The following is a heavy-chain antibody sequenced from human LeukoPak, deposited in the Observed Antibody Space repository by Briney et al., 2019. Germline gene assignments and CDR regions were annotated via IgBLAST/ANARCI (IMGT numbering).Heavy chain of an antibody. CDR1: GGSISSSSFY. V-gene: IGHV4-39*01. D-gene: IGHD1-26*01. Sequence: PSETLSLSCTVSGGSISSSSFYWGWIRQPPGKGLEWIASIDYSGSTYYNPSLKSRVTISVDTSKNQFSLKLRSVTAADTAVYYCARPPGGATYYFDYWLQGTRVTVSS. CDR2: IDYSGST. CDR3: ARPPGGATYYFDY. J-gene: IGHJ4*02.